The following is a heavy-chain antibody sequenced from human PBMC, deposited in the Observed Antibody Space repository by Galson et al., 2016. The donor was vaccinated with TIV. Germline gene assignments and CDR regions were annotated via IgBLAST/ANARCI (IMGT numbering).Heavy chain of an antibody. CDR1: GFSLRTSGMC. CDR3: ARNSGHYYGMDV. J-gene: IGHJ6*02. Sequence: PALVKPTQTLTLTCSFSGFSLRTSGMCVSWIRQPPGKALEWLARIDWDGDKYYNASLKTRVSISKDTSKNQVVLTMTNMDQVDKGTYYCARNSGHYYGMDVWGQGTTVTVSS. CDR2: IDWDGDK. V-gene: IGHV2-70*11.